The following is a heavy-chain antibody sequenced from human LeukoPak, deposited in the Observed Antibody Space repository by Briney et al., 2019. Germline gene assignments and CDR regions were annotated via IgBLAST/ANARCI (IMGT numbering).Heavy chain of an antibody. D-gene: IGHD5-24*01. V-gene: IGHV4-30-4*08. CDR2: ICYSGST. J-gene: IGHJ4*02. CDR1: GGSISSGDFY. Sequence: SQTLSLTCTVSGGSISSGDFYWSWIRQPPGKGLEWIGYICYSGSTYYNPSLKSRVTISVDTSKNQFSLKLSSVTAADAAVYYCARLGLDGYNFPPYWGQGTLATVSS. CDR3: ARLGLDGYNFPPY.